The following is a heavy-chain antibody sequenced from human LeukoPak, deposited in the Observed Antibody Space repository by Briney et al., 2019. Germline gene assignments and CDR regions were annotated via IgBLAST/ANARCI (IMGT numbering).Heavy chain of an antibody. Sequence: QPGGSLRLSCAASGFTFSSYSMNWVRQAPGKGLEWVSYITSSSSTIYYADSVKGRFAISRDNAKNSLYLLMNSLRDEDTAAYYCARAGYGNYFDWGQGTLVTVSS. J-gene: IGHJ4*02. D-gene: IGHD4-11*01. V-gene: IGHV3-48*02. CDR1: GFTFSSYS. CDR3: ARAGYGNYFD. CDR2: ITSSSSTI.